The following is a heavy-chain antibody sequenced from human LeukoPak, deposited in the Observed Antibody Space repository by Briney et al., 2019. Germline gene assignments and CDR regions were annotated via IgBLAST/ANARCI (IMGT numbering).Heavy chain of an antibody. CDR2: IYHGGST. Sequence: SETLSLTCTVSGYSISSGYYWGWIRQPPGKGLEWIGSIYHGGSTYYNPSLKSRVTISVDTSKNQFSLKLSSVTAADTAVYYCARLGASGSYYSSYFDYWGQGTLVTVSS. V-gene: IGHV4-38-2*02. CDR1: GYSISSGYY. CDR3: ARLGASGSYYSSYFDY. D-gene: IGHD1-26*01. J-gene: IGHJ4*02.